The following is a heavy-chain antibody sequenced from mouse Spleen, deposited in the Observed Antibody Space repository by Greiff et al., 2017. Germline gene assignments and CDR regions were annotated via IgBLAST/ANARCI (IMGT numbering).Heavy chain of an antibody. CDR1: GYTFTSYW. J-gene: IGHJ2*01. Sequence: QVQLQQPGAELVRPGTSVKLSCKASGYTFTSYWMHWVKQRPGQGLEWIGVIDPSDSYTNYNQKFKGKATLTVDTSSSTAYMQLSSLTSEDSAVYYCARWGTTLVSLTGNFDYWGQGTPLTVSS. CDR3: ARWGTTLVSLTGNFDY. D-gene: IGHD1-1*01. V-gene: IGHV1-59*01. CDR2: IDPSDSYT.